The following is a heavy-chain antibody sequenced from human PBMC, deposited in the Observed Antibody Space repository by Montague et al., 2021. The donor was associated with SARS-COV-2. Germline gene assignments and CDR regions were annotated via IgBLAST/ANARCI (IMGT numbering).Heavy chain of an antibody. CDR1: GGSISSGCYY. CDR2: ISISGST. D-gene: IGHD6-19*01. Sequence: TLSLTCTVSGGSISSGCYYWSWIRQPAGKGLEWIGCISISGSTNYNPSLKSRVTISVDTSKNQFSLKLSSVTAADTAVYYCARDIAVAGVFDYWGQGTLVTVSS. J-gene: IGHJ4*02. V-gene: IGHV4-61*02. CDR3: ARDIAVAGVFDY.